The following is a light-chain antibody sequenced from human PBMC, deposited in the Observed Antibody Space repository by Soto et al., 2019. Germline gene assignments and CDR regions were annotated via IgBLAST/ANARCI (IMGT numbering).Light chain of an antibody. V-gene: IGKV3-20*01. CDR2: GVS. Sequence: EIVLTQSPGTLSLSPGESATLSCRASQSVNSNFFAWYQQKPGQAPRLLIYGVSTRATGIPDRFTGSGSGTDFALTISVLEPADFAIYYCQQYSSLPRSFGQGTKVDIK. J-gene: IGKJ2*03. CDR1: QSVNSNF. CDR3: QQYSSLPRS.